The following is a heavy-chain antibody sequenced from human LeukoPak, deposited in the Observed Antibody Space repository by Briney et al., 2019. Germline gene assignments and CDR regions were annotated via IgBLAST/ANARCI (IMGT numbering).Heavy chain of an antibody. CDR3: AKYPLNWPGGYYFDY. D-gene: IGHD1-1*01. CDR1: GFTFSSYA. V-gene: IGHV3-23*01. CDR2: ISGSGGST. J-gene: IGHJ4*02. Sequence: PGGSLRLSCAASGFTFSSYAMSWVRQAPGKGLEWVSAISGSGGSTYYADSVKGRFTISRDNSKNTLYLQMNSLRAEDTAVYYCAKYPLNWPGGYYFDYWGQGTLVTVSS.